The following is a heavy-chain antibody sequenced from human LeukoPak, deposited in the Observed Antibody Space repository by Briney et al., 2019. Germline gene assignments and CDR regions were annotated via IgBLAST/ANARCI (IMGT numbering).Heavy chain of an antibody. J-gene: IGHJ6*03. D-gene: IGHD2-2*01. CDR3: ARAPIRSSFYYMDV. Sequence: ASETLSLTCTVSGYSISSGYYWGWIRQPPGKGLEWIGSIYHSGRAYYNPSLKSRVTISIDTSKNQFSLKLSSVTAADTAVYYCARAPIRSSFYYMDVWGKGTTVTVSS. V-gene: IGHV4-38-2*02. CDR1: GYSISSGYY. CDR2: IYHSGRA.